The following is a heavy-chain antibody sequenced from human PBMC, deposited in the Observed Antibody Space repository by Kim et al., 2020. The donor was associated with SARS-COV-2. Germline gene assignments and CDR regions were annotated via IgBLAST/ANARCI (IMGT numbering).Heavy chain of an antibody. CDR2: TSKSGTGR. D-gene: IGHD5-12*01. CDR3: PREVAKTPDAFDI. CDR1: GFTFSSTE. Sequence: GGSLRLSCAVSGFTFSSTEMNWVRQAPGKGLKWVSYTSKSGTGRQYADSAKGRFTISRDNAKNSLYQQMNSLRAEDTAFYNCPREVAKTPDAFDIWGQGTLVTVSS. J-gene: IGHJ3*02. V-gene: IGHV3-48*03.